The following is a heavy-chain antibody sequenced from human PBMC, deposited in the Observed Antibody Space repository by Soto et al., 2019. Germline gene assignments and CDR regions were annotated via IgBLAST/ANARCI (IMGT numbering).Heavy chain of an antibody. Sequence: ETLSLTCTVSGGSISSYYWSWIRQPPGKGLEWIGYIYYSGSTNYNPSLKSRVTISVDTSKNQFSLKLSSVTAADTAVHYCARRVKHNYYYGMDVWGQGTTVTVSS. V-gene: IGHV4-59*01. J-gene: IGHJ6*02. CDR3: ARRVKHNYYYGMDV. CDR1: GGSISSYY. CDR2: IYYSGST. D-gene: IGHD3-3*01.